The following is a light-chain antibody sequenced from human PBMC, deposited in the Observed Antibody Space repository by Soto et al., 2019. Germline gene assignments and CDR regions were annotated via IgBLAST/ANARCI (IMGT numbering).Light chain of an antibody. CDR2: KAA. CDR1: QSIGNW. J-gene: IGKJ1*01. Sequence: DIQMTQSPSTLSASVGYRVTITCRASQSIGNWLAWYPKKPGKAPKVLIYKAASLDIGAPSRFSGSGSGTEFNLTIGALQPDDFAPYYCQQSSGDSRTFGQGTTVEVK. CDR3: QQSSGDSRT. V-gene: IGKV1-5*03.